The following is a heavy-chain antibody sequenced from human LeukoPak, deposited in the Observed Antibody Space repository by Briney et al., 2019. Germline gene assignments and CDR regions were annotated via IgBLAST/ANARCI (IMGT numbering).Heavy chain of an antibody. D-gene: IGHD3-3*01. CDR3: ARDKDYDFWSGYLLPGDY. J-gene: IGHJ4*02. Sequence: PGRSLRLSCAASGFTFSSYAMHWVRQAPGKGLEWVAVISYDGSNKYYADSVKSRFTISRDNSKNTLYLQMNSLRAEDTAVYYCARDKDYDFWSGYLLPGDYWGQGTLVTVSS. V-gene: IGHV3-30-3*01. CDR1: GFTFSSYA. CDR2: ISYDGSNK.